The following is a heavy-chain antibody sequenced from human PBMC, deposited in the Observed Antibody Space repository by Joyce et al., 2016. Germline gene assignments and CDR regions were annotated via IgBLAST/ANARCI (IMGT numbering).Heavy chain of an antibody. CDR2: IKSKTSGETT. CDR3: AADVAEVGFGELDH. CDR1: GFTFNVAW. J-gene: IGHJ4*02. Sequence: EVQVAEDGGGLVKPGGSLRLSCAASGFTFNVAWMTWVRQAPGKGLEWVGRIKSKTSGETTEYAAPVKGRFTISRDDSKNTVSLQMNGLRTEDTAVYFCAADVAEVGFGELDHWGQGTLVTVSS. V-gene: IGHV3-15*01. D-gene: IGHD3-10*01.